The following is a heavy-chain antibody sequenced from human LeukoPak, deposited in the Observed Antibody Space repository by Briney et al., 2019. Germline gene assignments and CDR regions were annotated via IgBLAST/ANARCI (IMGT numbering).Heavy chain of an antibody. CDR1: GYTFTGYC. CDR2: INPNSGGT. V-gene: IGHV1-2*06. Sequence: GASVKVSCKASGYTFTGYCMHWVLQAPGQGLEWMGRINPNSGGTNYAQKFQGRVTMTRDTSISTAYMELSRLRSDDTAVYYCARPAYDSSGYSSDYWGQGTPVTVSS. D-gene: IGHD3-22*01. J-gene: IGHJ4*02. CDR3: ARPAYDSSGYSSDY.